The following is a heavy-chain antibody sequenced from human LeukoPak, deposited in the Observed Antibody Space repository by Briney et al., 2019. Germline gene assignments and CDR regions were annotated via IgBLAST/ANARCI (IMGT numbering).Heavy chain of an antibody. J-gene: IGHJ4*02. V-gene: IGHV1-69*05. CDR1: GGTFSSYA. Sequence: SVKVSCKASGGTFSSYAISWVRQAPGQGLEWMGGIIPIFGTANYAQKFQGRVMITTDESTSTAYMELSSLRSEDTAVYYCARQKSVGGYFGYWGQGTLVTVSS. D-gene: IGHD2-15*01. CDR2: IIPIFGTA. CDR3: ARQKSVGGYFGY.